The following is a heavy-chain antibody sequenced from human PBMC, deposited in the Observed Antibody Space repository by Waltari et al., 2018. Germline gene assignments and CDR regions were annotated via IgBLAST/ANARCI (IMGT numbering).Heavy chain of an antibody. CDR2: ISYDGSNK. Sequence: QVQLVESGGGVVQPGRSLRLSCAASGFTFSSYAMHWVRQAPGKGLEWVAVISYDGSNKYYADSVKGGFTISRDNSKNTLYLQMNSLRAEDTAVYYCARDKEYSSSWFNYTYYYYGMDVWGQGTTVTVSS. CDR3: ARDKEYSSSWFNYTYYYYGMDV. CDR1: GFTFSSYA. D-gene: IGHD6-13*01. V-gene: IGHV3-30-3*01. J-gene: IGHJ6*02.